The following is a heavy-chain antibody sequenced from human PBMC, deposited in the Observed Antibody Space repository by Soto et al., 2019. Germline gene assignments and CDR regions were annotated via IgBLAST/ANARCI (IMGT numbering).Heavy chain of an antibody. CDR2: ITSNSGKT. D-gene: IGHD3-9*01. J-gene: IGHJ5*02. CDR3: VKRDHTLLTGNH. CDR1: GLIFNNYA. Sequence: GGSLRLSCLTSGLIFNNYAMHWVRQAPGKGLEYVSAITSNSGKTYYADSVKGRFTISRDSSKNTVFLHMSSLRAEDTAVYYCVKRDHTLLTGNHWGQGTLVTVSS. V-gene: IGHV3-64D*06.